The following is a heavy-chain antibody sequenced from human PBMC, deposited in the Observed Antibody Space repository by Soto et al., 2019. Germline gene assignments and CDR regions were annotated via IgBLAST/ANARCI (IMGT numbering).Heavy chain of an antibody. CDR3: ARDNGYSYGYALDH. CDR2: IYYSGST. D-gene: IGHD5-18*01. Sequence: PSETLSLTCTVSGGSIISYYWSWIRQPPGKGLEWIGYIYYSGSTNYNPSLKSRVTISVDTSKNQFSLKLSSVTAADTAVYYCARDNGYSYGYALDHWGQGTLVTV. V-gene: IGHV4-59*01. J-gene: IGHJ4*02. CDR1: GGSIISYY.